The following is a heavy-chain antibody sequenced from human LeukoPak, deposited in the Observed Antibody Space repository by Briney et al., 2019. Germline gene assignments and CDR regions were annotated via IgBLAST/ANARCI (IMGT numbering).Heavy chain of an antibody. CDR3: ARHGRNPLWFGELSQRRGFDY. J-gene: IGHJ4*02. Sequence: SETLSLTCTVSGYSVSSGYYWGWIRQPPGKGLEWIGSIYHSGSTYYNPSLKSRVTISVDTSKNQFSLKLSSVTAADTAVYYCARHGRNPLWFGELSQRRGFDYWGQGTLVTVSS. D-gene: IGHD3-10*01. V-gene: IGHV4-38-2*02. CDR1: GYSVSSGYY. CDR2: IYHSGST.